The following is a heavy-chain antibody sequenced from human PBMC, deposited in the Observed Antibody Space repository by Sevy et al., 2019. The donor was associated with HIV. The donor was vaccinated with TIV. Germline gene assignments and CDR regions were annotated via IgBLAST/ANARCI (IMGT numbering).Heavy chain of an antibody. V-gene: IGHV3-30-3*01. CDR2: ISYDGSNK. CDR1: GFTFSSYA. J-gene: IGHJ3*02. CDR3: ARDFSGGSYYRAPHAFDI. Sequence: GGSLRLSCAASGFTFSSYAMHWVRQAPGKGLEWVAVISYDGSNKYYADSVNGRFTISRDNSKNTLYLQMNSLRAEDTAVYYCARDFSGGSYYRAPHAFDIWGQGTMVTVSS. D-gene: IGHD1-26*01.